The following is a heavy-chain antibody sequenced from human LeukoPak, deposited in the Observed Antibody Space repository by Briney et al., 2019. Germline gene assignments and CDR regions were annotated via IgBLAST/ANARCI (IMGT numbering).Heavy chain of an antibody. V-gene: IGHV1-2*02. J-gene: IGHJ4*02. CDR3: ARAPTTVTTDGY. CDR1: GYXFTDYY. D-gene: IGHD4-17*01. CDR2: INPNSGAT. Sequence: ASVKVSCKASGYXFTDYYMHWVRQAPGQGLEWMGWINPNSGATNYAQKFQGRVTMTRDTSIRTAYMELSRLRSDDTAVYYCARAPTTVTTDGYWGQGTLVTVSS.